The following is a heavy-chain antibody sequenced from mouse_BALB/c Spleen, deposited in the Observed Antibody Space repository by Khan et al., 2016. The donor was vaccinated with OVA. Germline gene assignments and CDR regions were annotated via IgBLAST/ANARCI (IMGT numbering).Heavy chain of an antibody. J-gene: IGHJ3*01. Sequence: EVELVESGGALVKPGGSLKLSCAASGFAFSSYDMSWVRQTPEKRLDWVAHISSGGGSISFPDTMERRFIISRDNTKKTLYLQMSSLRSEDTALYYCARHNYRYSWFAYWGQGTLVTVSA. V-gene: IGHV5-12-1*01. CDR2: ISSGGGSI. D-gene: IGHD2-14*01. CDR3: ARHNYRYSWFAY. CDR1: GFAFSSYD.